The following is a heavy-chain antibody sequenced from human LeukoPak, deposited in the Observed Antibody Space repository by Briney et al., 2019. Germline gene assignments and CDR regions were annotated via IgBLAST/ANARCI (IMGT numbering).Heavy chain of an antibody. Sequence: GGSLRLSCAASGFTFSDYYMSWIRQAPGKGLEWVSYISSSCSTIYYADSVKGRFTISRDNAKNSLYLQMNSLRGEDTAVYYCERTAYGDDAFDIWGQGTMVTVSS. J-gene: IGHJ3*02. CDR1: GFTFSDYY. CDR3: ERTAYGDDAFDI. D-gene: IGHD3-10*01. CDR2: ISSSCSTI. V-gene: IGHV3-11*01.